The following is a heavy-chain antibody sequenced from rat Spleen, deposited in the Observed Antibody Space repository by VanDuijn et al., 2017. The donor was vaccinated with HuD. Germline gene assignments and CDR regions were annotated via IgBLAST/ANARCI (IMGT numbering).Heavy chain of an antibody. D-gene: IGHD4-1*01. V-gene: IGHV2-15*01. J-gene: IGHJ2*01. Sequence: QVQLKESGPGLVQPSQTLSLTCTVSGFSLTSNSVSWVRQPPGKGLEWMGAIWGDGSTNYNSALKSRLSIGRDTSKSQLLLKMSSLQADDTGTYYCARDYPYKTGLDFWGQGIMVTVSS. CDR2: IWGDGST. CDR1: GFSLTSNS. CDR3: ARDYPYKTGLDF.